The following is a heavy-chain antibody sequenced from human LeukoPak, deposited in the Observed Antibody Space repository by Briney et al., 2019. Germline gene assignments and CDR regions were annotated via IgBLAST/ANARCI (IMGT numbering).Heavy chain of an antibody. D-gene: IGHD5-24*01. CDR1: GGPISSYY. V-gene: IGHV4-59*01. CDR2: IYYSGST. Sequence: SETLSLTCTVSGGPISSYYWSWIRQPPGKGLEWIGYIYYSGSTNYNPSLKSRVTISVDTSKNQFSLKLSSVTAADTAVYYCARVSQGGDGYNYPYYYYYMDVWGKGTTVTISS. J-gene: IGHJ6*03. CDR3: ARVSQGGDGYNYPYYYYYMDV.